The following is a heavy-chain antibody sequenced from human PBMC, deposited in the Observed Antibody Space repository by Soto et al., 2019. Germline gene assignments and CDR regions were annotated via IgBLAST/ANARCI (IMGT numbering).Heavy chain of an antibody. Sequence: GGSLRLSCAASGFMFNNYAMSWVRQAPGKGLEWVSTVSVSGGTTYYADSLKGRFTISRDNSKKTVYLQMNGLRADDTAIYYCAKGLYYYDSSGYRLFDYCGQGTLVTVSS. CDR1: GFMFNNYA. CDR3: AKGLYYYDSSGYRLFDY. J-gene: IGHJ4*02. V-gene: IGHV3-23*01. CDR2: VSVSGGTT. D-gene: IGHD3-22*01.